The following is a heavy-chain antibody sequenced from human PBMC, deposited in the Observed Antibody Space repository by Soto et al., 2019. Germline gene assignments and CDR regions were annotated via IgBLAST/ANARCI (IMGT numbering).Heavy chain of an antibody. D-gene: IGHD2-2*01. V-gene: IGHV5-51*01. CDR3: ARLSDCSTTSCYGYFDY. Sequence: GESLKISCKGSGYSFTIYWIGWVRQMPGKGLEWMGIIYPGDSDTRYSPSFQGQVTISADKSISTAYLQWSSLKASDTAMYYCARLSDCSTTSCYGYFDYWGQGTLVTVSS. J-gene: IGHJ4*02. CDR1: GYSFTIYW. CDR2: IYPGDSDT.